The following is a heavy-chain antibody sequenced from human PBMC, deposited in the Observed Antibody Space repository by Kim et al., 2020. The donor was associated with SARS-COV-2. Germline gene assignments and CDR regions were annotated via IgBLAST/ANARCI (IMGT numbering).Heavy chain of an antibody. J-gene: IGHJ3*02. Sequence: SETLSLTCAVYGGSFSGYYWSWIRQPPGKGLEWIGEINHSGSTNYNPSLKSRFTISVDTSKNQFSLKLSSVTAADTAVYYCARGQYYDSSGYYPPRDAFDIWGQGTMVTVSS. CDR1: GGSFSGYY. CDR3: ARGQYYDSSGYYPPRDAFDI. D-gene: IGHD3-22*01. CDR2: INHSGST. V-gene: IGHV4-34*01.